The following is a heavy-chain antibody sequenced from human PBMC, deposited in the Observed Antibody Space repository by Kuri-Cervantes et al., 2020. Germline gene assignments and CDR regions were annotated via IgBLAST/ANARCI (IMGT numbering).Heavy chain of an antibody. CDR2: INHSGST. Sequence: SETLSLTCAVYGGSFSGYYWSWIRQPPGKGLEWIGEINHSGSTNYNPSLKSRVTISVDTSKNQFSLQLNSVTAADTAVYYCARDLRGGSYFDYWGQGTLVTVSS. D-gene: IGHD1-26*01. V-gene: IGHV4-34*01. CDR3: ARDLRGGSYFDY. J-gene: IGHJ4*02. CDR1: GGSFSGYY.